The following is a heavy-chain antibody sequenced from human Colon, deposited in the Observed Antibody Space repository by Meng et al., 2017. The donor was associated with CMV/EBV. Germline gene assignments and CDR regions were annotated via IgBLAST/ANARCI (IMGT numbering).Heavy chain of an antibody. CDR3: AKDLTAYYHTTGGADFSGMDV. V-gene: IGHV3-43D*03. CDR2: IDWDGGHT. D-gene: IGHD3-9*01. Sequence: GSLRPSCAPSAFSLADYAMHWVRHVPGQGLEWVSLIDWDGGHTYYADAVKGRFTISRDNSKDSLYLQMNSLRVEDTALYYCAKDLTAYYHTTGGADFSGMDVWGLGTTVTVSS. J-gene: IGHJ6*02. CDR1: AFSLADYA.